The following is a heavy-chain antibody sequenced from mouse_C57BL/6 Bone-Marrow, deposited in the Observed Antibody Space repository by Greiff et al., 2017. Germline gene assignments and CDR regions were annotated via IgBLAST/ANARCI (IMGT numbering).Heavy chain of an antibody. J-gene: IGHJ3*01. Sequence: EVMLVESEGGLVQPGSSLKLSCTASGFTFSDYYMAWVRQVPEKGLEWVANINYDGSSTYYLDSLKSRFIISSDNAKNMLYLHMISLKSEDTATYYCAREDYGYRPFAYWGQGTLVTVSA. CDR2: INYDGSST. D-gene: IGHD2-2*01. V-gene: IGHV5-16*01. CDR3: AREDYGYRPFAY. CDR1: GFTFSDYY.